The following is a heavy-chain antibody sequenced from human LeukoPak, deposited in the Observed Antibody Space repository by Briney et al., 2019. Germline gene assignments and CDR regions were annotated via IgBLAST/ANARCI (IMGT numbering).Heavy chain of an antibody. V-gene: IGHV1-2*02. J-gene: IGHJ4*02. D-gene: IGHD6-19*01. CDR1: GYTFTGYY. CDR3: ARVGSSGWYLYY. CDR2: INPNSGGT. Sequence: ASVKVSRKASGYTFTGYYMHWVRQAPGQGLEWMGWINPNSGGTNYAQKFQGRVTMTRDTSISTAYMELSRLRSDDTAVYYCARVGSSGWYLYYWGQGTLVTVSS.